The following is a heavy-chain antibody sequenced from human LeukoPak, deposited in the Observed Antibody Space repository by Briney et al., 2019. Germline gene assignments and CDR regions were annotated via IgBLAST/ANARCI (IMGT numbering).Heavy chain of an antibody. Sequence: SETLSLTCTVSGGSIGSYYWSWIRQPAGKGLEWIGRISSSGSTNYNPSLKSRVTISVDTSKNQFSLKLSSVTAADTAVYFCARGPYSYDSSGAFDIWGQGTMVTVSS. CDR1: GGSIGSYY. V-gene: IGHV4-4*07. D-gene: IGHD3-22*01. CDR2: ISSSGST. CDR3: ARGPYSYDSSGAFDI. J-gene: IGHJ3*02.